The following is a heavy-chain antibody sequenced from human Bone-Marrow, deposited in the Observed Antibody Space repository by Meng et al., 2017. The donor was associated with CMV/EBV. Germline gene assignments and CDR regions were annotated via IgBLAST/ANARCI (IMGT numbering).Heavy chain of an antibody. D-gene: IGHD3-10*01. J-gene: IGHJ4*02. CDR1: GFTFTSSA. Sequence: SVKVSCKASGFTFTSSAVQGVRQARGQRLEWIGWIVVGSGNTNYAQKFQERVTITRDMSTSTAYMELSSLRSEDTAMYYCAREDLVDGSGNYFDYWGQGTLVTVSS. CDR2: IVVGSGNT. CDR3: AREDLVDGSGNYFDY. V-gene: IGHV1-58*01.